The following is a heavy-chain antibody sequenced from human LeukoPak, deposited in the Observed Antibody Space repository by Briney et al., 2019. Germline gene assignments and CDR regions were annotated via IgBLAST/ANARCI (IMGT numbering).Heavy chain of an antibody. CDR3: AAGDDSSGYYYPSPFQH. CDR2: INSDGSNT. V-gene: IGHV3-74*01. CDR1: GFTFSNYW. J-gene: IGHJ1*01. Sequence: GGSLRLSCAASGFTFSNYWMPWVRQAPGKGLVWVSRINSDGSNTNYADSVEGRFTISRDNAKNSLYLQMNSLRAEDTAVYYCAAGDDSSGYYYPSPFQHWGQGTLVTVSS. D-gene: IGHD3-22*01.